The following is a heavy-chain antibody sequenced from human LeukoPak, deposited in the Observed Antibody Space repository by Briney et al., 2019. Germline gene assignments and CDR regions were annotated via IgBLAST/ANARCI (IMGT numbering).Heavy chain of an antibody. CDR3: TRYKYGSYYGSYYFDH. V-gene: IGHV3-15*01. Sequence: GGSLRLSCAAAGFTFSNAWMSWVRQGPGEGLGWVGRIKSKSDGGTIDYAAPVKGRFTISRDDSKNTVYLQLNSLRTEDTGMYYCTRYKYGSYYGSYYFDHWGQGTLVTVSS. D-gene: IGHD3-10*01. CDR2: IKSKSDGGTI. J-gene: IGHJ4*02. CDR1: GFTFSNAW.